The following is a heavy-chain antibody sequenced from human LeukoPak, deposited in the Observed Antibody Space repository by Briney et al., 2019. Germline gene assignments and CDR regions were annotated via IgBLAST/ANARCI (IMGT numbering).Heavy chain of an antibody. CDR1: GYSFTRYG. Sequence: ASEHVSCKASGYSFTRYGLSWVGPPPARGLEGMGWVSAYNGNTNYAQKLQDRVTITTDTSTRTAYMGLRSLRSDDTAVYYCARGRDSTRSDYWGQGTLVTVSS. D-gene: IGHD2-2*01. V-gene: IGHV1-18*01. J-gene: IGHJ4*02. CDR2: VSAYNGNT. CDR3: ARGRDSTRSDY.